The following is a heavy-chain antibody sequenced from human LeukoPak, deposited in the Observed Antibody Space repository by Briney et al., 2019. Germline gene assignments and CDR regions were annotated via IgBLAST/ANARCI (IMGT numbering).Heavy chain of an antibody. V-gene: IGHV3-64*02. CDR2: ITSNGAYT. J-gene: IGHJ6*03. D-gene: IGHD1-26*01. Sequence: GGSLRLSCAASGFTFSDYTIHWVRQAPGKRLQSASAITSNGAYTHYADSVKGRFTISRDNSRNAVFLQMGGLRIEDMAVYYCARVKMGATVSDYYYYYMDVWGTGTTVTVSS. CDR3: ARVKMGATVSDYYYYYMDV. CDR1: GFTFSDYT.